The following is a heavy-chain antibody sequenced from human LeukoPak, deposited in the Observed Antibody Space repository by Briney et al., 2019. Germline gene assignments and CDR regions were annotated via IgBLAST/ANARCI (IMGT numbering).Heavy chain of an antibody. CDR1: GGSISSYY. CDR3: VRYWGVQLWPHWYFDL. Sequence: PSETLSLTCTVSGGSISSYYWSWFRQTPGKGPEWIGYIYYSGSTKYNPSLKSRVTISVDRSKNQFSLKLNSVTAADTAVYYCVRYWGVQLWPHWYFDLWGRGSLVTVSS. D-gene: IGHD5-18*01. J-gene: IGHJ2*01. CDR2: IYYSGST. V-gene: IGHV4-59*01.